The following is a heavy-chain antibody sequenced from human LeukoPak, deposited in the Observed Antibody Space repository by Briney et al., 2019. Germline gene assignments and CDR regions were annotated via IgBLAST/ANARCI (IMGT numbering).Heavy chain of an antibody. CDR2: INSDGSWT. J-gene: IGHJ4*02. CDR3: ARSTGGGSSSY. V-gene: IGHV3-74*01. D-gene: IGHD6-13*01. CDR1: GSYW. Sequence: GGSLRLSCAASGSYWMHWVRQAPGKGLVWVSHINSDGSWTSYADSVKGRFTISRDNAKNTVYLQMNSLRVEDTAVYYCARSTGGGSSSYWGQGTLVTVSS.